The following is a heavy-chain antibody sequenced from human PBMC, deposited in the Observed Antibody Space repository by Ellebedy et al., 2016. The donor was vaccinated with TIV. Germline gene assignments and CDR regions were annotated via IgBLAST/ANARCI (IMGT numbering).Heavy chain of an antibody. CDR3: ARDYVEDTVVSNWYFDL. Sequence: AASVKVSCKASGYTFTSYGISWVLQAPGQGLKWMGWISAYNGNPNYAQKLQGRVTMTTDTSTSTAYMELSSLISEDTAVYYCARDYVEDTVVSNWYFDLWGRGTLVTVSS. V-gene: IGHV1-18*01. CDR1: GYTFTSYG. CDR2: ISAYNGNP. J-gene: IGHJ2*01. D-gene: IGHD4-23*01.